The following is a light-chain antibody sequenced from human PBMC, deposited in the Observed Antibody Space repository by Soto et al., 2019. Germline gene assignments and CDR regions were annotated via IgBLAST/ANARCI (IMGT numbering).Light chain of an antibody. V-gene: IGKV3-15*01. CDR3: QQYNNWPPYT. J-gene: IGKJ2*01. CDR1: QSVSSN. Sequence: EIVMTQSPVTLSVSPGERATLSCRASQSVSSNLAWYQQKPGQAPRLLIYGASTRATGIPARFSGSGSGTEFTLTISSLQSEDFAVYYCQQYNNWPPYTFCQGTKLEIK. CDR2: GAS.